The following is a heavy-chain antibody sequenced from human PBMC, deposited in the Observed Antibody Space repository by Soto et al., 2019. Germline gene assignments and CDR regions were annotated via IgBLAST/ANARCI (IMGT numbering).Heavy chain of an antibody. CDR2: ISGSGGST. CDR1: GFTFSRYA. J-gene: IGHJ6*02. V-gene: IGHV3-23*01. CDR3: AQDGDGYNPCFPGGVSDT. Sequence: GGSLRLSCAASGFTFSRYALSWVRQATGKGLEWVSNISGSGGSTDYADSVKTRFTISMYNSMNTRYLQVNVLRLEARAVFYFAQDGDGYNPCFPGGVSDTRAQATTVTVS. D-gene: IGHD5-12*01.